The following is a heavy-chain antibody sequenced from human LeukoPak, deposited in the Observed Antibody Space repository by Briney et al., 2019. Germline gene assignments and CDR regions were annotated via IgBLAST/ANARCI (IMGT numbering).Heavy chain of an antibody. J-gene: IGHJ4*02. D-gene: IGHD3-22*01. V-gene: IGHV5-51*01. Sequence: GESLKISCKGSGYSFTSYWIGWVRLTPGKGLEWMGIIYPGDSDTRYSPSFQGQVTISADKSISTAYLQWSSLKASDTAMYYCAAQAPYYSSGYVFDYWGQGTLVTVSS. CDR3: AAQAPYYSSGYVFDY. CDR2: IYPGDSDT. CDR1: GYSFTSYW.